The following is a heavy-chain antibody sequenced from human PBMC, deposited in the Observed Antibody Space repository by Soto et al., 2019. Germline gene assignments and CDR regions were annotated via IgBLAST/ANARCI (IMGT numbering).Heavy chain of an antibody. D-gene: IGHD5-12*01. CDR2: INPNSGGT. Sequence: ASVKVSCTASGYTFTGYYMHWVRQAPGQGLEWMGWINPNSGGTNYAQKFQGWVTMTRDTSISTAYMELSRLRSDDTAVYYCARAPRYVDIVATIRKDYYYGMDVWGQGTTVTVSS. J-gene: IGHJ6*02. CDR1: GYTFTGYY. CDR3: ARAPRYVDIVATIRKDYYYGMDV. V-gene: IGHV1-2*04.